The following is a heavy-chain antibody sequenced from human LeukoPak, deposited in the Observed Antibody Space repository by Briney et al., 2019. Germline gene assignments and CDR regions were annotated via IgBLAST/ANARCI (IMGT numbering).Heavy chain of an antibody. CDR2: INHSGST. Sequence: PSETLSLTCAVYGGSFSGYYWSWIRQPPGKGLEWIGEINHSGSTNYNPSLKSRVTISVDTSKNQFSLKLSSVTAADTAVYYCAGQYCSSTSCYVDHWGQGTLVTVSS. CDR3: AGQYCSSTSCYVDH. J-gene: IGHJ4*02. CDR1: GGSFSGYY. V-gene: IGHV4-34*01. D-gene: IGHD2-2*01.